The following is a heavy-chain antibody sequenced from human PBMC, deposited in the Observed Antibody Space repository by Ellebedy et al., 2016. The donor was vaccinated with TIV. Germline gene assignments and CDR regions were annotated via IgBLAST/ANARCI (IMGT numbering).Heavy chain of an antibody. CDR3: ARARPGGGFWSGYYSYYFDY. CDR1: GRSFSGYY. Sequence: SETLSLXXAVYGRSFSGYYWSWIRQPPGKGLEWIGEINHSGSTNYNPSLKSRVTISVDTSKNQFSLKLSSVTAADTAVYYCARARPGGGFWSGYYSYYFDYWGQGTLVTVSS. D-gene: IGHD3-3*01. V-gene: IGHV4-34*01. J-gene: IGHJ4*02. CDR2: INHSGST.